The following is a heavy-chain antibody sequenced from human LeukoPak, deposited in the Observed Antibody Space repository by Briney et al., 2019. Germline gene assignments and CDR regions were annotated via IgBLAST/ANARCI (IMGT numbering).Heavy chain of an antibody. J-gene: IGHJ4*02. Sequence: GGSLRLSCAASGFTFSSYAMSWVRQAPGKGLEWVSAISGSGGSTYYADSVKGRFTISRDNSKNTLYLQMNSLRAEDTAVYYCAKAMVRGVIITHRVLDFWGQGTLVTVSS. D-gene: IGHD3-10*01. CDR3: AKAMVRGVIITHRVLDF. CDR1: GFTFSSYA. V-gene: IGHV3-23*01. CDR2: ISGSGGST.